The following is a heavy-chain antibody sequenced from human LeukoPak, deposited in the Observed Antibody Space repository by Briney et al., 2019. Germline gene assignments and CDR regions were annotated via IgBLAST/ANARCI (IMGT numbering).Heavy chain of an antibody. J-gene: IGHJ4*02. V-gene: IGHV3-30*04. D-gene: IGHD3-10*01. CDR1: GFTFSSYA. Sequence: GGSLRLSCAASGFTFSSYAMHWVRQAPGKGLEWVAVISYDGSNKYYADSVKGRFTISRDNSKNTLYLQMNSLRAEDTAVYYCARDELLWFGESQNYYFDYWGQGTLVTVSS. CDR2: ISYDGSNK. CDR3: ARDELLWFGESQNYYFDY.